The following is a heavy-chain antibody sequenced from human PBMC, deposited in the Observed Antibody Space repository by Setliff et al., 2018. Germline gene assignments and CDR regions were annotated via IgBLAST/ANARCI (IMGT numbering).Heavy chain of an antibody. D-gene: IGHD3-3*01. CDR3: ASPRRDDLDSPFDPFDI. Sequence: TLSLTCAVSGASISSGHYWGWIRQPPGKGLEWIATIYHKGRTYFNPSLQSRVTMSLDRSKNQFSLRLTSVTASDTAVYYCASPRRDDLDSPFDPFDICGHGTRVTVSS. CDR1: GASISSGHY. CDR2: IYHKGRT. V-gene: IGHV4-38-2*01. J-gene: IGHJ3*02.